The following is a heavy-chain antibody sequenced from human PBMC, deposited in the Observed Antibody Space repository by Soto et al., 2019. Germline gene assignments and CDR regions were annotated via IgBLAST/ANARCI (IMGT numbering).Heavy chain of an antibody. D-gene: IGHD3-22*01. Sequence: QVQLVQSGAEVKKPGSSVKVSCKASGGTFTTYTITWVRQAPGQGLEWMGRIIPILRIANYAQKFKGRVTMTAETATSTAYMERSSLKSEDTAVYYCARIPVAREDHYGGSGPPAYWGQGTLVTVS. J-gene: IGHJ4*02. V-gene: IGHV1-69*02. CDR3: ARIPVAREDHYGGSGPPAY. CDR1: GGTFTTYT. CDR2: IIPILRIA.